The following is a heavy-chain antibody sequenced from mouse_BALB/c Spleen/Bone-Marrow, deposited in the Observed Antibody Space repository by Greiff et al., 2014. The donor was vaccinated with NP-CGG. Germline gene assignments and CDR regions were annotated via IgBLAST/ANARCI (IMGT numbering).Heavy chain of an antibody. CDR2: INPSNGRT. V-gene: IGHV1S81*02. Sequence: VQLQQSGAELVKPGASVKLSCKASGYTFTSYWMHWVKQRPGLGLEWIGEINPSNGRTNYNEKFKSKATLTVDKSSSTAYMQLSSLTSEDSAVYYCAREGNYYGSIAMDYWGQGTSVTVSS. CDR3: AREGNYYGSIAMDY. D-gene: IGHD1-1*01. J-gene: IGHJ4*01. CDR1: GYTFTSYW.